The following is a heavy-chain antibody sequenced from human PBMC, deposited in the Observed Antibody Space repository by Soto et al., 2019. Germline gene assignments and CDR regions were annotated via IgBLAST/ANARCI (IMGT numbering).Heavy chain of an antibody. J-gene: IGHJ4*02. CDR2: INPESTTI. Sequence: EAQLVESGGGLVQPGGSLRLSCTGSGIDLSIYWMHWVRQAPGKALVWVSRINPESTTISYADSVKGRFTISRDNAENTLFLHMNSLSAEDTGVYYCTKDTFGGRDSWGQGPLVTVSS. CDR3: TKDTFGGRDS. CDR1: GIDLSIYW. V-gene: IGHV3-74*01. D-gene: IGHD3-10*01.